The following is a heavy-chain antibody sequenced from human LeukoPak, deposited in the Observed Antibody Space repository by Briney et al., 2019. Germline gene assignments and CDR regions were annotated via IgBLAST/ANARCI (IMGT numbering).Heavy chain of an antibody. CDR3: ARVWFDYSYMDV. J-gene: IGHJ6*03. CDR1: GDSFSNTNW. CDR2: IHHSGST. D-gene: IGHD3-10*01. Sequence: KTSETLSLTCAVSGDSFSNTNWWTWVRQPPGQGLEWIGEIHHSGSTNYNPSLKSRVTISIDKSKKQFSLKLSSVTAADTAVYYCARVWFDYSYMDVWGKGTTVTVSS. V-gene: IGHV4-4*02.